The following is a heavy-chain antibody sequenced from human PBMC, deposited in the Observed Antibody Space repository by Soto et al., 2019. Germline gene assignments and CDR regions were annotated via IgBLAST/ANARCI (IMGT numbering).Heavy chain of an antibody. CDR3: ARGRLISLYYFDY. Sequence: PGGSLRLSCAASGFTFSNYDMHRVRQVTGKGLEWVSTIGNAGDTYYPGSVKGRFTISRENAKNSLYLQMNSLRAEDTAVYYCARGRLISLYYFDYWGQGTLVTVSS. J-gene: IGHJ4*02. CDR1: GFTFSNYD. CDR2: IGNAGDT. D-gene: IGHD2-15*01. V-gene: IGHV3-13*01.